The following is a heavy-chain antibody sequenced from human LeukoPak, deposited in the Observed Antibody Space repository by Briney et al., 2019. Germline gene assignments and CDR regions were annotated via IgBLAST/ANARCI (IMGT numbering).Heavy chain of an antibody. J-gene: IGHJ4*02. V-gene: IGHV4-34*01. CDR1: GGSLSGYY. D-gene: IGHD3-16*01. CDR2: INHSGST. CDR3: ARGMIGISTFRFDY. Sequence: SETLSLTCAVYGGSLSGYYWSWIRQPPGKGLEWIGEINHSGSTNYNPSLKSRVTISVDTSKNQFSLKLSSVTAADTAVYYCARGMIGISTFRFDYWGQGTLVTVSS.